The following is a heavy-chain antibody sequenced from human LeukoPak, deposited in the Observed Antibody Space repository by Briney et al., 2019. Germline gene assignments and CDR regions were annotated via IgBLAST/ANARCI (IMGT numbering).Heavy chain of an antibody. D-gene: IGHD4-17*01. CDR2: ISGSGGST. CDR3: AKDRLHGDPNHY. CDR1: GFTFSNYE. J-gene: IGHJ4*02. V-gene: IGHV3-23*01. Sequence: GGSLRLSCTASGFTFSNYELNWVRQAPGKGLEWVSAISGSGGSTYYADSVKGRFTISRDNSKNTLCLQMNSLRAEDTAVYYCAKDRLHGDPNHYWGQGTLVTVSS.